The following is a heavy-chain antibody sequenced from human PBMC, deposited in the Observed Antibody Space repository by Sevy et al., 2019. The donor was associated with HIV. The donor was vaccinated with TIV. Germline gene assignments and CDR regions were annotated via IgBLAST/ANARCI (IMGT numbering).Heavy chain of an antibody. V-gene: IGHV3-7*03. CDR1: GFTFSSYW. Sequence: GGSLRLSCAASGFTFSSYWMSWVRQAPGKGLEWVANIKQDGSEKYYVDSVKGRFTISRDNAKNSLYLQMNSLRAEDTAVYHCARDSEIPIVATITSFDYWGQGTLVTVSS. CDR3: ARDSEIPIVATITSFDY. D-gene: IGHD5-12*01. CDR2: IKQDGSEK. J-gene: IGHJ4*02.